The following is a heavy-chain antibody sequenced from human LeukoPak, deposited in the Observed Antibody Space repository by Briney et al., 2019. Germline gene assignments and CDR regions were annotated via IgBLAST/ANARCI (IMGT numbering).Heavy chain of an antibody. Sequence: GGSLRLSCAASGFSFSTYSMNWVRQAPGKGLEWISYITETSRTIYYADSVKGRFTISRDNANNSLFLQMSSLRPEDTAVYYCAKVSVSNGGYWGQGTLVTVSS. CDR1: GFSFSTYS. CDR3: AKVSVSNGGY. D-gene: IGHD7-27*01. CDR2: ITETSRTI. V-gene: IGHV3-48*01. J-gene: IGHJ4*02.